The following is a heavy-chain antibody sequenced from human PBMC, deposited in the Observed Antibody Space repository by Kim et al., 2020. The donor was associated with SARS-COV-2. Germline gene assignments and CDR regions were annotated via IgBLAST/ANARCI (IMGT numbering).Heavy chain of an antibody. J-gene: IGHJ6*01. CDR1: GFNVNNNY. V-gene: IGHV3-53*01. CDR2: IYSGGST. Sequence: GGSLRLSCAASGFNVNNNYMSWVRQAPGKGLEWVSVIYSGGSTYYADSVKDRFSISRDNSTNTPYLQLNSLRADDTTAYYYWSPARGLFYYYGSGVWGQ. CDR3: WSPARGLFYYYGSGV. D-gene: IGHD3-10*01.